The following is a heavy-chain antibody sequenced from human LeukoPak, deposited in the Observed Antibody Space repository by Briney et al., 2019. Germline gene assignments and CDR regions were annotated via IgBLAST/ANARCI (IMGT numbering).Heavy chain of an antibody. CDR3: STTIRGWYGVGDY. CDR2: SSYSGST. D-gene: IGHD6-19*01. CDR1: GGSISSSSYS. V-gene: IGHV4-39*01. J-gene: IGHJ4*02. Sequence: SETLSLTCTVSGGSISSSSYSWGWIRQPPGKGLEYIGSSSYSGSTYYNPSLKSRVTISVDTSKNQFSLNLNSVTAADTTVYYCSTTIRGWYGVGDYWGQGVLVTVSS.